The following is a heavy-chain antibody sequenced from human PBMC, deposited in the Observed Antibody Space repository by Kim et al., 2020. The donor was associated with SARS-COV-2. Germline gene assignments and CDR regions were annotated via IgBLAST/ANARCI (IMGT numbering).Heavy chain of an antibody. J-gene: IGHJ6*02. Sequence: GGSLRLSCAASGFTFSSYEMNWVRQAPGKGLEWVSYISSSGSIIYHADSVKDRFTISRDNAKNSLYLQMKSLRAEDTSVYYCARDKQYYDFWSGSSSGMDVWGQGTTVTV. V-gene: IGHV3-48*03. CDR2: ISSSGSII. D-gene: IGHD3-3*01. CDR3: ARDKQYYDFWSGSSSGMDV. CDR1: GFTFSSYE.